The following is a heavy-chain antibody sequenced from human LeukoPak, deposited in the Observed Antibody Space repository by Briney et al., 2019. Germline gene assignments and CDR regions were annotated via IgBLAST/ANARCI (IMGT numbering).Heavy chain of an antibody. CDR3: AKGYYDSSGSGAFDI. J-gene: IGHJ3*02. D-gene: IGHD3-22*01. CDR1: GFTFSIYA. CDR2: ISGSGGST. Sequence: GGSLRLSCAASGFTFSIYAMSWVRQAPGKGLEWVSAISGSGGSTYYADSVKGRFTISRDNSKNTVYLQMNSLRAEDTAVYYCAKGYYDSSGSGAFDIWGQGTMVTVSS. V-gene: IGHV3-23*01.